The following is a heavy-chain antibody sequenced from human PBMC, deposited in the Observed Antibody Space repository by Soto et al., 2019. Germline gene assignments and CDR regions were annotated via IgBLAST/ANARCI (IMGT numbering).Heavy chain of an antibody. CDR2: IYNSGST. J-gene: IGHJ6*02. V-gene: IGHV4-31*03. Sequence: QVQLQESGPGLVKPSQTLSLTYTVSGGSISSGGYYWSWIRQDPGEGLEWVGYIYNSGSTHYNPSLKSRLTISIDTPKIQFSLKLTSVTAADTAGYYCARVKARVYGMDVWGQGTTVTVSS. CDR3: ARVKARVYGMDV. CDR1: GGSISSGGYY.